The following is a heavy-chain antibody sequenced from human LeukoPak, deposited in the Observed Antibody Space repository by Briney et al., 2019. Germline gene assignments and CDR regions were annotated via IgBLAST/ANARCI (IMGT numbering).Heavy chain of an antibody. CDR3: ARVVSSGWYRDAFDI. D-gene: IGHD6-19*01. J-gene: IGHJ3*02. Sequence: NASQTLSLTCTVSGGSISSGGYYWSWIRQHPGKGLEWIGYIYYSGSTYYNPSLKSRVTISVDTSKNQFSLKLSSVTAADTAVYYCARVVSSGWYRDAFDIWGQGTMVTVS. V-gene: IGHV4-31*03. CDR1: GGSISSGGYY. CDR2: IYYSGST.